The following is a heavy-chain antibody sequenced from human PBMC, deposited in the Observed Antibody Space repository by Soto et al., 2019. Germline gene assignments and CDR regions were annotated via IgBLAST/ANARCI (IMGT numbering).Heavy chain of an antibody. J-gene: IGHJ4*02. V-gene: IGHV1-18*04. CDR2: ISAHNGNT. CDR3: ARDGRWIDQYDSSGYYDY. CDR1: DYTFTSYG. Sequence: ASVKVSCKASDYTFTSYGITWVRQAPGQGLEWMGWISAHNGNTNYAQKLQGRVTMTTDTSTSTAYMELRSLRSDDTAVYYCARDGRWIDQYDSSGYYDYWGQGTLVTVSS. D-gene: IGHD3-22*01.